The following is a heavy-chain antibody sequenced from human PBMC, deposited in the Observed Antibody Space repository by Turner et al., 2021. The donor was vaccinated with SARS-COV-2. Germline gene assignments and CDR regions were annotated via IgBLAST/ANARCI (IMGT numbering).Heavy chain of an antibody. Sequence: QLQLQESGPGLVKPSETLSLTCTVSGDSISSTTYYWGWIRQPPGKGLEWHGSSHSSGTAFYNPSIKSRFTISQDTSNNQFSLRLTSVTAADTAVYYWATPPNWVFTAYWGQGALVIVSS. CDR3: ATPPNWVFTAY. CDR2: SHSSGTA. CDR1: GDSISSTTYY. J-gene: IGHJ4*02. D-gene: IGHD7-27*01. V-gene: IGHV4-39*01.